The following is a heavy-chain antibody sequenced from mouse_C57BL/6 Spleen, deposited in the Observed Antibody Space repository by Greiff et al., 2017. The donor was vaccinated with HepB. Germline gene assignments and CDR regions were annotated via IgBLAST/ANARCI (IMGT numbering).Heavy chain of an antibody. CDR3: ARGGGYYYGGSYAYFDY. D-gene: IGHD1-1*01. Sequence: QVQLQQSGAELVRPGASVKLSCKASGYTFTSYGISWVKQRPGQGLEWIGEIYPGSGNTYYNEKFKGKATLTADKSSSTAYMELRSLTSEDSAVYFGARGGGYYYGGSYAYFDYWGQGTTLTVSS. CDR1: GYTFTSYG. CDR2: IYPGSGNT. V-gene: IGHV1-81*01. J-gene: IGHJ2*01.